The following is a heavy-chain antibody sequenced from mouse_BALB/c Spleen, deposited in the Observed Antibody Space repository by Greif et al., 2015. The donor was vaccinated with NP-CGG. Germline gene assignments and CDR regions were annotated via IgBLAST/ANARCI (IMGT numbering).Heavy chain of an antibody. CDR1: GYTFTDYY. D-gene: IGHD4-1*01. V-gene: IGHV1-84*02. Sequence: QVQLKESGPELVKPGASVKISCKASGYTFTDYYINWVNQKPGQGLEWIGWIYPGSGNTKYNEKFKGKATLTVDTSSSTAYMQFNSLTSEDPAVYFCARRTGTEAMDYWGQGTSVTVSS. J-gene: IGHJ4*01. CDR2: IYPGSGNT. CDR3: ARRTGTEAMDY.